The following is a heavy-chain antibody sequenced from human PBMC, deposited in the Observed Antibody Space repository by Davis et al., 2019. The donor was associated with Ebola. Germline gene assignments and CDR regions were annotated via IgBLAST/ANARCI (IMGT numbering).Heavy chain of an antibody. CDR1: GFTFSSYW. Sequence: ESLKISCAASGFTFSSYWMSWVRQAPGKGLEWIGYIYYSGSTNYNPSLKSRVTISVDTSKNQFSLKLSSVTAADTAVYYCAGGGGSYPRMDVWGKGATVTVSS. V-gene: IGHV4-59*08. CDR3: AGGGGSYPRMDV. D-gene: IGHD1-26*01. J-gene: IGHJ6*04. CDR2: IYYSGST.